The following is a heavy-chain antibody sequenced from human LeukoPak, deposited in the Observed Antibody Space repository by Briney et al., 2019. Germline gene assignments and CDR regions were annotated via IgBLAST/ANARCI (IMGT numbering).Heavy chain of an antibody. Sequence: SETLSLTCTVSGGSISSYYWSWIRQPAGKGLEWIGRIYTSGSTNYNPSLKTRVTISVDPSKNQFSLKLRSVTAADTAVYYCERLFGNNYGYYWGQGTLVTVSS. CDR3: ERLFGNNYGYY. V-gene: IGHV4-4*07. CDR1: GGSISSYY. J-gene: IGHJ4*02. D-gene: IGHD5-18*01. CDR2: IYTSGST.